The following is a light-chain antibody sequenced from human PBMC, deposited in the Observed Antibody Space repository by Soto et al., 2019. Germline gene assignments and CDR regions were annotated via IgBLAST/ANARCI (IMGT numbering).Light chain of an antibody. J-gene: IGKJ4*01. CDR3: QQYGSPALT. Sequence: EIVLTQSPGTLSLSPGERATLSCRASQSVSSNYLAWYQQKPGQAPRLLIYGASSRATGIPDRFSGSGSVTDFTLTISRLEPEDFAVYYCQQYGSPALTFGGGTKVDIK. V-gene: IGKV3-20*01. CDR2: GAS. CDR1: QSVSSNY.